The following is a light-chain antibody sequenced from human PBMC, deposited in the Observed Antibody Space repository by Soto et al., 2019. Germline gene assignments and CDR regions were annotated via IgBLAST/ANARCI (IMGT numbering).Light chain of an antibody. CDR2: ATS. CDR3: QQLNSYPLT. CDR1: QGLSSY. J-gene: IGKJ4*01. V-gene: IGKV1-9*01. Sequence: DIQLTQSPSFLSASVGDRVTITSRASQGLSSYFAWYQQKAGKAPKLLLYATSTLQSVFPSRFSGSGSGTELTLTILSLQPEDVATYYCQQLNSYPLTFGGGTKVEIK.